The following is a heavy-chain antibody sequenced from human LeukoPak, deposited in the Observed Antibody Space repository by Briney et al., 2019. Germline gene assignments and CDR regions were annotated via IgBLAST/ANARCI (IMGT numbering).Heavy chain of an antibody. CDR3: VKDREQWLVRHHFDY. J-gene: IGHJ4*02. D-gene: IGHD6-19*01. CDR2: ISSNGGST. V-gene: IGHV3-64D*06. Sequence: GGSLRLSCSASGFTFSSYAMHWVRQAPGKGLEYVSAISSNGGSTYYADSVKGRFTISRDNSKNTLYLQMSSLRAEDTAVYYCVKDREQWLVRHHFDYWGQGTLVTVSS. CDR1: GFTFSSYA.